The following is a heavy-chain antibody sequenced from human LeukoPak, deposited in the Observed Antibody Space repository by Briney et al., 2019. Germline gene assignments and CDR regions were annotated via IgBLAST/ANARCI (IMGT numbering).Heavy chain of an antibody. J-gene: IGHJ5*02. Sequence: ASVKVSCKASGYTFTGYYMHWVRQAPGQGLEWMGWINPNSGGTNYAQKFQGRVTMTRDTSISTAYMELSRLRSDDTAVYCCARVGRKWLQLGWFDPWGQGTLVTVSS. D-gene: IGHD5-18*01. CDR2: INPNSGGT. CDR1: GYTFTGYY. CDR3: ARVGRKWLQLGWFDP. V-gene: IGHV1-2*02.